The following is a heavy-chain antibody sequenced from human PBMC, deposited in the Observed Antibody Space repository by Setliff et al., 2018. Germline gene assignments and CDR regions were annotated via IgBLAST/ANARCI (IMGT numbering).Heavy chain of an antibody. CDR1: GYNFLDYW. CDR2: IYPDDSDT. J-gene: IGHJ2*01. CDR3: ARRRRFDSGGPRSPWYFYL. Sequence: PGESLKISCKASGYNFLDYWIGWVRQMPGKGLEWMGIIYPDDSDTRYSPSVQGPFTISADKSISTAYLQWSSLKASDTAFYYCARRRRFDSGGPRSPWYFYLWGRGTLVTVSS. D-gene: IGHD3-22*01. V-gene: IGHV5-51*01.